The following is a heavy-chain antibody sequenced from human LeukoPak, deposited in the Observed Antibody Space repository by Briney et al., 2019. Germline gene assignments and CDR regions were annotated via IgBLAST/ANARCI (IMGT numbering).Heavy chain of an antibody. CDR1: GYTFTSYD. Sequence: ASXKVSCKASGYTFTSYDINWVGQATGQGLEWMGWMNPNSGNTGYAQKFQGRVTITRNTSISTAYMELSSLRSEDTAVYYCARGRWAYYYDSSGYKYWGQGTLVTVSS. J-gene: IGHJ4*02. CDR2: MNPNSGNT. CDR3: ARGRWAYYYDSSGYKY. D-gene: IGHD3-22*01. V-gene: IGHV1-8*01.